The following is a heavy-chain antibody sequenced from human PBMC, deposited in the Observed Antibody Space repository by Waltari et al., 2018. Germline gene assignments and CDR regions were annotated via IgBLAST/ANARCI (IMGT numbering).Heavy chain of an antibody. D-gene: IGHD3-22*01. Sequence: QVQLVQSGTEVKKPGASVKVSCKASGYTFNSYGMRWVRQAPGQGLGWMGWIIXXXXXXXXXXXXXXXXTXTTXXXTXTXYMEXRSLRSDXTAVYYCARDLTVGYSSGYSGYWGQGTLVTVSS. CDR3: ARDLTVGYSSGYSGY. CDR1: GYTFNSYG. CDR2: IIXXXXXX. V-gene: IGHV1-18*04. J-gene: IGHJ4*02.